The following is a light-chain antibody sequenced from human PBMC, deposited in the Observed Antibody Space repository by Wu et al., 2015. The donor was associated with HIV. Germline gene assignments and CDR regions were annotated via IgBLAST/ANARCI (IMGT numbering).Light chain of an antibody. J-gene: IGKJ4*01. CDR3: QHRSNWPLT. Sequence: EIVLTQSPATLSLSPGDRATVSCRASQSVGPYVAWFQQKPGQAPRLLIYDASTRATGIPARFSGSGTGTDFTLTISSLEPEDFAVYYCQHRSNWPLTFGGGPERGDQT. CDR2: DAS. V-gene: IGKV3-11*01. CDR1: QSVGPY.